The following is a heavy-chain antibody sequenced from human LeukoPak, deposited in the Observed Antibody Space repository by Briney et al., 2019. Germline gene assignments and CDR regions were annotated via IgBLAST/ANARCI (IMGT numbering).Heavy chain of an antibody. CDR3: ARGHQLTPWGSDYYYGMDV. J-gene: IGHJ6*02. D-gene: IGHD2-2*01. Sequence: GVSLRLSCAASGCTVSNNYITWVRQAPGMGLEWVSIIYSDGNTHYADSVQGRFTTSRDNSKNTLYLQMNSLRAEDTALYYCARGHQLTPWGSDYYYGMDVWGQGTTVTVSS. CDR1: GCTVSNNY. V-gene: IGHV3-66*01. CDR2: IYSDGNT.